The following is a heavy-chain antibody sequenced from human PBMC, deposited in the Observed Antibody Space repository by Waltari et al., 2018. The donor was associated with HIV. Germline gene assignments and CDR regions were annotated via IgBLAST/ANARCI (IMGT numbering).Heavy chain of an antibody. V-gene: IGHV3-9*01. CDR3: AKDRATLGYYGMDV. J-gene: IGHJ6*02. CDR2: ISWNSGSI. D-gene: IGHD3-16*01. CDR1: GFTFDDYA. Sequence: EVQLVESGGGLVQPGRSLRLSCAASGFTFDDYAMHWVRHAPGKGLEWGSGISWNSGSIGYADSVKGRFTISRDNAKNSLYLQMNSLRAEDTALYYCAKDRATLGYYGMDVWGQGTTVTVSS.